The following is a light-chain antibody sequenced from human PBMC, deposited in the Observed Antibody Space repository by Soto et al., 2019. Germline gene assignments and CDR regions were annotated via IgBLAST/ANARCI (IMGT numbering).Light chain of an antibody. V-gene: IGLV2-8*01. Sequence: QSALTQPPSASGSPGQSVTISCTGTSSDVGAYKYVSWYQLYPGKAPKLMIYEVSKRPSGVPDRFSGSKSGNTASLTVSGLQAEDEADYYCTSYVGSNIWVFGGGTQLTVL. CDR1: SSDVGAYKY. J-gene: IGLJ3*02. CDR2: EVS. CDR3: TSYVGSNIWV.